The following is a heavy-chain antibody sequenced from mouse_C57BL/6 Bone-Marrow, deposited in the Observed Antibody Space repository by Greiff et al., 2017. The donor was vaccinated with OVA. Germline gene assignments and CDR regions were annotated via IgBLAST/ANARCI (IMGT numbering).Heavy chain of an antibody. D-gene: IGHD1-2*01. Sequence: QVQLQQSGPELVKPGASVKLSCKASGYAFSSSWMNWVKQRPGKGLEWIGRIYPGDGDTNYNGKFKGKATLTADKSSSTAYMQLSSLTSEDSAVYFCARSSLLQWYFDVWGTGTTGTVSS. CDR3: ARSSLLQWYFDV. CDR1: GYAFSSSW. J-gene: IGHJ1*03. CDR2: IYPGDGDT. V-gene: IGHV1-82*01.